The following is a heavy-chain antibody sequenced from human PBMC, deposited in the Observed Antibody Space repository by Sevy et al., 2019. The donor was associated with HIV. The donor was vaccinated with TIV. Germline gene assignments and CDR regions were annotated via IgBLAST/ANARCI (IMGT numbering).Heavy chain of an antibody. CDR1: GFSFSSYS. D-gene: IGHD7-27*01. CDR3: ARGDHWAFDY. CDR2: ISSSSGTI. V-gene: IGHV3-48*01. Sequence: GGSLRLSCVTSGFSFSSYSMNWVRQAPGKGLEWVSYISSSSGTISYADSVKGRLTISRDNAKNSLFLQMNSLRAEDTAVYYCARGDHWAFDYWGQGALVTDSS. J-gene: IGHJ4*02.